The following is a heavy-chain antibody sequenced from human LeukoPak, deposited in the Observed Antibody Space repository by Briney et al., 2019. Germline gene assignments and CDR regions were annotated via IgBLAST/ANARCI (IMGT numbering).Heavy chain of an antibody. D-gene: IGHD6-6*01. V-gene: IGHV4-38-2*01. J-gene: IGHJ4*02. Sequence: SETLSLTCAVSGYSISSGYYWGWIRQPPGKGLEWIGSIYHSGSTHYNPSLKSRVTISVDTSKNQFSLKLSSVTAADTAVYYCARQGGGAARVFDYWGQGTLVTVSS. CDR2: IYHSGST. CDR1: GYSISSGYY. CDR3: ARQGGGAARVFDY.